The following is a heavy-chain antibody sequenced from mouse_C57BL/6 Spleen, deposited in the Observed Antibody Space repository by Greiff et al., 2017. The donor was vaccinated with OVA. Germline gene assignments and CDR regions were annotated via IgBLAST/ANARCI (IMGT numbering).Heavy chain of an antibody. Sequence: EVKLMESGGGLVQPGGSLKLSCAASGFTFSDYYMYWVRQTPEKRLEWVAYISNGGGSTYYPDTVKGRFTISRDNAKNTLYLQMSRLKSEDTAMYYCATQAYYSNGFAYWGQGTLVTVSA. CDR3: ATQAYYSNGFAY. CDR2: ISNGGGST. V-gene: IGHV5-12*01. CDR1: GFTFSDYY. D-gene: IGHD2-5*01. J-gene: IGHJ3*01.